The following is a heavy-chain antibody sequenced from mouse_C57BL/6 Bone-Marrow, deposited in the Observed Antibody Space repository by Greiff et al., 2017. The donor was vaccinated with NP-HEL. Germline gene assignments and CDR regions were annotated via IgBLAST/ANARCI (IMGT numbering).Heavy chain of an antibody. D-gene: IGHD1-1*01. J-gene: IGHJ4*01. CDR1: GYTFTSYW. Sequence: VQLQQPGAELVKPGASVKLSCKASGYTFTSYWMHWVKQRPGQGLEWIGMIHPNSGSTNYNEKFKSKATLTVDKSSSTAYMQLSSLTSEDSAVYYCARSVITTVDGYAMDYWGQGTSVTVSS. CDR2: IHPNSGST. CDR3: ARSVITTVDGYAMDY. V-gene: IGHV1-64*01.